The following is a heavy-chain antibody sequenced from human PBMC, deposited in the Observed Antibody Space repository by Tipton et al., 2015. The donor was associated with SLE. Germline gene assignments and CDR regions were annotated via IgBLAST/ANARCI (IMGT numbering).Heavy chain of an antibody. CDR3: ARDGHYYGSGSYYKDGWFDP. Sequence: TLSLTCAVYGGSFSGYYWSWIRQPPGKGLEWIGSIYYSGSTYYNPSLKSRVTISVDTSKNQFSLKLSSVTAADTAVYYCARDGHYYGSGSYYKDGWFDPWGQGTLVTVSS. CDR1: GGSFSGYY. V-gene: IGHV4-34*01. D-gene: IGHD3-10*01. J-gene: IGHJ5*02. CDR2: IYYSGST.